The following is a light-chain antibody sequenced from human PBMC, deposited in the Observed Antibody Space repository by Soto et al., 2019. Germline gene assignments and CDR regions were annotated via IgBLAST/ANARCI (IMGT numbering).Light chain of an antibody. CDR2: GNH. CDR3: QSFDTSLSGSL. J-gene: IGLJ1*01. V-gene: IGLV1-40*01. CDR1: SSNIGAGYD. Sequence: QSVLTQPPSVSGAPGERVTMSCTGSSSNIGAGYDVYWYQQFPGTAPKLLIYGNHNRPSGVPGRFSGSKSDTSASLAITGLQAEDEALYYCQSFDTSLSGSLFGTGTELTVL.